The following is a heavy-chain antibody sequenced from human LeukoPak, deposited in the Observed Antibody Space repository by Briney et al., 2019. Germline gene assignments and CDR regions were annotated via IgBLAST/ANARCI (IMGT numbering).Heavy chain of an antibody. CDR3: ATAPTRGGLPYFEY. Sequence: GGSLRLSRAASEFTLTGAWMTWVRQAPGKGLEWVGRIRNTGTTDYSAPVKDRFIISRDESKNTVYLQMNSLKTEDTAIYYCATAPTRGGLPYFEYWGQGTLLTVSS. CDR1: EFTLTGAW. D-gene: IGHD3-10*01. CDR2: IRNTGTT. J-gene: IGHJ4*02. V-gene: IGHV3-15*01.